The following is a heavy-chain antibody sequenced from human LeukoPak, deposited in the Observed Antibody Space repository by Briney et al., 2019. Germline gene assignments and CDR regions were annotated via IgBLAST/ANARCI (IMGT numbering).Heavy chain of an antibody. CDR3: AKDPIETGTTHYYYYMDV. CDR2: IKSKADGGTT. J-gene: IGHJ6*03. Sequence: GGSLRLSCAASGFTFTSAWMSWVRQAPGKGLEWVGRIKSKADGGTTEYAAPVKGRFTISRDNSKNTLYLQMNSLRAEDTAVYYCAKDPIETGTTHYYYYMDVWGKGTTVTVSS. V-gene: IGHV3-15*01. D-gene: IGHD1-1*01. CDR1: GFTFTSAW.